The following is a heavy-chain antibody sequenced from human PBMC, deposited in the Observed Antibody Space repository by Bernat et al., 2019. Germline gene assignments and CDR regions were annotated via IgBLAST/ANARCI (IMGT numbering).Heavy chain of an antibody. Sequence: QVQLVQSGAEVKKPGASVKVSCKASGYTFTGYYMHWVRQAPGQGLEWMGWINPNSGGTNYAQKLHGCVTMTRETSICTAYMELSRLRSEYTAVYYCERDRGRDPGRPDAFDIWGQGTMVTVS. CDR1: GYTFTGYY. V-gene: IGHV1-2*04. CDR3: ERDRGRDPGRPDAFDI. CDR2: INPNSGGT. J-gene: IGHJ3*02. D-gene: IGHD3-10*01.